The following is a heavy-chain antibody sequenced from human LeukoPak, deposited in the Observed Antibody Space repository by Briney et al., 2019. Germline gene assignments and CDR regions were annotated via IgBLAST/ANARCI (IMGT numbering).Heavy chain of an antibody. CDR3: ATVLRNDYFDN. CDR1: GYSISSRYY. D-gene: IGHD1-14*01. J-gene: IGHJ4*02. CDR2: VYHSGDT. Sequence: SETLSLTCVVSGYSISSRYYWGWIRQSPGKGLEYIGSVYHSGDTYYNPSLESRVTVSVDTSKNQFSLKLTSVTAADTAVYYCATVLRNDYFDNWGQGTLVAVSS. V-gene: IGHV4-38-2*01.